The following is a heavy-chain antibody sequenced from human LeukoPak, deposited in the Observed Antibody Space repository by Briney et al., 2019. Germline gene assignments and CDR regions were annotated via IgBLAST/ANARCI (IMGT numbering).Heavy chain of an antibody. Sequence: SETLSLTCAVYGGAFSGYYWSWIRQPPGKGLEWIGEINHSGSTNYNPSLKSRVTISVDTSKNQFSLKLSSVTAADTAAYYCARVRWLVRYFDYWGQGTLVTVSS. CDR2: INHSGST. D-gene: IGHD6-19*01. CDR1: GGAFSGYY. J-gene: IGHJ4*02. CDR3: ARVRWLVRYFDY. V-gene: IGHV4-34*01.